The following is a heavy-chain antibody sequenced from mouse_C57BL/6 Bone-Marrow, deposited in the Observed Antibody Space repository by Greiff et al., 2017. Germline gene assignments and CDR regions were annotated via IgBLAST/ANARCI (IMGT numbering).Heavy chain of an antibody. Sequence: VQLKQSGAELVRPGASVKLSCTASGFNIKDDYMHWVKQRPEQGLEWIGLIDPENGDTEYASKFQGKATITADTSSNTAYLQLSSLTSEDTAVYYCTTGYDYDRAWFAYWGQGTLVTVSA. D-gene: IGHD2-4*01. V-gene: IGHV14-4*01. CDR1: GFNIKDDY. CDR3: TTGYDYDRAWFAY. J-gene: IGHJ3*01. CDR2: IDPENGDT.